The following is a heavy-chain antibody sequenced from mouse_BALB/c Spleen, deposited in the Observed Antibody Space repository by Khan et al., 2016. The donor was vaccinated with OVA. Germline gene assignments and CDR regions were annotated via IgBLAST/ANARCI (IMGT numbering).Heavy chain of an antibody. J-gene: IGHJ3*01. CDR1: GFTFSGYS. CDR3: ADHLTGSLAY. Sequence: EVQLQESGGDLVKPGGSLKLSCAASGFTFSGYSMSWVRQTPDKRLEWVASISSGGDYTYYPDSVKGRFTISRDNAKHTLYLQISVLKSEDTAMYYGADHLTGSLAYWGQGTLVTVSA. CDR2: ISSGGDYT. V-gene: IGHV5-6*01. D-gene: IGHD4-1*01.